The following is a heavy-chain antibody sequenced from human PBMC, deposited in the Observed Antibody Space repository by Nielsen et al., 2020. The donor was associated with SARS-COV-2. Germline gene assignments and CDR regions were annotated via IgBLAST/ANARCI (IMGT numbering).Heavy chain of an antibody. Sequence: DSVKVSCKASGYTFTSYAMHWVRQAPGQRLEWMGWINAGNGNTKYSQKFQGRVTITRDTSASTAYMELSSLRSEDTAVYYCARPIAAAAYSHYYYGMDVWGQGTTVTVSS. CDR2: INAGNGNT. J-gene: IGHJ6*02. CDR1: GYTFTSYA. CDR3: ARPIAAAAYSHYYYGMDV. V-gene: IGHV1-3*01. D-gene: IGHD6-13*01.